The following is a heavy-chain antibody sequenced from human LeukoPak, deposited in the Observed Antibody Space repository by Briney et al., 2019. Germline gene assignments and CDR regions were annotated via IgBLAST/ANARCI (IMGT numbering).Heavy chain of an antibody. J-gene: IGHJ4*02. CDR1: GFTFSSYA. Sequence: PGGSLRLSCAASGFTFSSYAMSWVRQAPGKGLEWVSAISGSGGSTYYADSVKGRFTISRDNSKNTLYLQMNSLRAEDTAVYYCAKGSSGTAMVAYYFDYWRQGTLVTVSS. D-gene: IGHD5-18*01. V-gene: IGHV3-23*01. CDR3: AKGSSGTAMVAYYFDY. CDR2: ISGSGGST.